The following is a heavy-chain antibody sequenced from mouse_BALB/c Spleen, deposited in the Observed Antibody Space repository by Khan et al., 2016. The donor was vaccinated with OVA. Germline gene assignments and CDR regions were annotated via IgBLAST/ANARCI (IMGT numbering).Heavy chain of an antibody. CDR2: ISSSGRT. CDR3: ARSVTITTVVATDFDY. CDR1: GYSIPSDYA. J-gene: IGHJ2*01. Sequence: EVQLQESGPGLVKPSQSLSLTCTVTGYSIPSDYAWNWIRQFPGNKLEWMGYISSSGRTSYNPSLTSRISITRDTSKNQFFLQLNSVTTEDTATYYCARSVTITTVVATDFDYGGQGTTLTVSS. V-gene: IGHV3-2*02. D-gene: IGHD1-1*01.